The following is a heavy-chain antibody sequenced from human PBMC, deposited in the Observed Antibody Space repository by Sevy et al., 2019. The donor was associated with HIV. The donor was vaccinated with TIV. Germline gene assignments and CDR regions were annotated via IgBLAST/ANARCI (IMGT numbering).Heavy chain of an antibody. CDR1: GFTFSSYA. CDR2: ISYDGSNK. V-gene: IGHV3-30*04. J-gene: IGHJ4*02. D-gene: IGHD3-10*01. CDR3: ARGDYGSGTLTSI. Sequence: GGSLRLSCAASGFTFSSYAMHWVRQAPGKGLEWVAVISYDGSNKYYAYSVKGRFTISRDNSKNTLYLQMNSLRAEDTAVYYCARGDYGSGTLTSIWGQGTLVTVSS.